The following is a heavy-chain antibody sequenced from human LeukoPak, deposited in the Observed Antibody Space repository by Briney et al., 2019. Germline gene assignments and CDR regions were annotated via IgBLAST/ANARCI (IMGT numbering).Heavy chain of an antibody. V-gene: IGHV1-8*01. D-gene: IGHD5-12*01. J-gene: IGHJ4*02. CDR3: ARGKRYSGYDLMD. CDR2: MNPNSGNT. Sequence: ASVKVSCKASGYTFTSYDINWVRQATGQGLEWMGWMNPNSGNTGYARKFQGRVTMTRNTSISTAYMELSSLRSEDTDVYYCARGKRYSGYDLMDWGQGTLVTVSS. CDR1: GYTFTSYD.